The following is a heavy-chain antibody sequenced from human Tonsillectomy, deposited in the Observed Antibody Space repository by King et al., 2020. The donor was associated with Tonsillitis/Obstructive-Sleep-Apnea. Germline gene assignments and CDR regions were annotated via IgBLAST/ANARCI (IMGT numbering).Heavy chain of an antibody. D-gene: IGHD2-15*01. CDR3: VASLRWLDDY. Sequence: VQLVESGGGLVQPGGSLRLSCAASGFTFRSYAMSWVRQAPGKGLEWVSAISGSGGNTYYADSLKGRFTISRDNSKNTLYLQMNSLRAEDTAVYYCVASLRWLDDYWGQGTLVTVSS. CDR1: GFTFRSYA. V-gene: IGHV3-23*04. J-gene: IGHJ4*02. CDR2: ISGSGGNT.